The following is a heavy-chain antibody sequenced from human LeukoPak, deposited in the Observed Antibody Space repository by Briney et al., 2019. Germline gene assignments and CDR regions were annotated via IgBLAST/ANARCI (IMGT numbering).Heavy chain of an antibody. CDR2: ISFDGSNK. CDR3: AKVPRYGSGRAYYYGMDV. J-gene: IGHJ6*02. D-gene: IGHD3-10*01. Sequence: GGSLRLSCAASGFTFSSYAMSWVRQAPGKGLEWLALISFDGSNKFYADSVKGRLNISRDNSKNTLYLQMNSLRAEDTAVYYCAKVPRYGSGRAYYYGMDVWGQGTTVTVSS. CDR1: GFTFSSYA. V-gene: IGHV3-30*18.